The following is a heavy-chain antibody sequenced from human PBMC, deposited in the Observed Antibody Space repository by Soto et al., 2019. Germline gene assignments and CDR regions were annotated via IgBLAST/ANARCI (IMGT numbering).Heavy chain of an antibody. D-gene: IGHD2-21*01. CDR1: GFTFSSYA. V-gene: IGHV3-30-3*01. Sequence: QVQLVESGGGVVQPGRSLRLSCAASGFTFSSYAMHWVRQAPGKGLEWVAVISYDGSNKYYADSVKGRFSISRDNSKNPLYLQMNSLRAEATAVYYCARDTPYCGGDCYYYGMEVWGRGTTVTVSS. CDR2: ISYDGSNK. CDR3: ARDTPYCGGDCYYYGMEV. J-gene: IGHJ6*02.